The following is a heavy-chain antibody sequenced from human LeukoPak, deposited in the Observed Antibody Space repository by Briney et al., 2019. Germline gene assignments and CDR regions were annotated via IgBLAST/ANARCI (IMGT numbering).Heavy chain of an antibody. CDR3: ARDRYYDYVWGSYRMVY. Sequence: ASVKVSCKASGYTFTGYYMHWVRQAPGQGLEWMGWINPNSGGTNYAQKFQGRVTMTRDTSISTAYMELSRLRSDDTAVYYCARDRYYDYVWGSYRMVYWGQGTLVTVSS. D-gene: IGHD3-16*02. V-gene: IGHV1-2*02. J-gene: IGHJ4*02. CDR2: INPNSGGT. CDR1: GYTFTGYY.